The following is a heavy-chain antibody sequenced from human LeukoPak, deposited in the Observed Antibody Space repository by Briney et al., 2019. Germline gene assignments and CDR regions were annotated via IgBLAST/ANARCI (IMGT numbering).Heavy chain of an antibody. CDR2: INSDGSST. CDR1: GFTFSSYW. Sequence: GGSLRLSCAASGFTFSSYWMHWVRQAPGKGLVWVSRINSDGSSTSYADSVKGRFTISRDNAKNTLYLQMNGLRAEDTAVYYCARDLTGYYYYYYMDVWGKGTTVTVSS. CDR3: ARDLTGYYYYYYMDV. D-gene: IGHD4/OR15-4a*01. J-gene: IGHJ6*03. V-gene: IGHV3-74*01.